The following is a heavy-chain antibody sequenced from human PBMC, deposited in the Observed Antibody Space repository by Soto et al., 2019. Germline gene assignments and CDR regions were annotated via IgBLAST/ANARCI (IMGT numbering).Heavy chain of an antibody. CDR3: ASHLHYYYYGMDV. CDR1: GGSISSYY. CDR2: IYYSGST. Sequence: QVQLQESGPGLVKPSETLSLTCTVSGGSISSYYWSWIRQPPGKGLEWIGYIYYSGSTNYNPSLKRRVTISVDTSKNQFSLQLSSVTAADTAVYYCASHLHYYYYGMDVWGQGTTVTVSS. J-gene: IGHJ6*02. V-gene: IGHV4-59*08.